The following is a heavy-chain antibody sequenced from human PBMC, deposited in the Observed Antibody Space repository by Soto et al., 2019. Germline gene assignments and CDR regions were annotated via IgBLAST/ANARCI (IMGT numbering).Heavy chain of an antibody. Sequence: SETLSLTCTVSGGSISSYYWSLIRQPPGKGLEWIGYIYYSGSTNYNPSLKSRVTISVDTSKNQFSLKLSSVTAADTAVYYCARDGGRYPFDPWGQGTLVTVS. D-gene: IGHD3-16*01. CDR2: IYYSGST. CDR3: ARDGGRYPFDP. J-gene: IGHJ5*02. V-gene: IGHV4-59*01. CDR1: GGSISSYY.